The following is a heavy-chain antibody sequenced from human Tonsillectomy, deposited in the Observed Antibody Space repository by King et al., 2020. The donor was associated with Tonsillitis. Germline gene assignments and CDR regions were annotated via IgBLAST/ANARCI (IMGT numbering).Heavy chain of an antibody. J-gene: IGHJ3*02. D-gene: IGHD3-22*01. CDR1: GFTISPNY. CDR3: ARDGGLSYYYDSSGYSPLGAFDI. CDR2: IYSGGST. Sequence: QLVQSGGDLIQPGGSLRLSCAASGFTISPNYMSWVRQAPGKGLEWGSVIYSGGSTYYTDSVKGRFTISRDNAKNTLYLQMNSLRAEDTAVYYCARDGGLSYYYDSSGYSPLGAFDIWGQGTMVTVSS. V-gene: IGHV3-53*01.